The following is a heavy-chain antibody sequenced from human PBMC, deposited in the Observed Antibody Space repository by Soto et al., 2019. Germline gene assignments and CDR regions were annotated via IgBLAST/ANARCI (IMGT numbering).Heavy chain of an antibody. Sequence: GGSLRLSCAASGFTFSSYAMSWVRQAPGKGLEWVSAISGSGGSTYYADSVKGRFTISRDNSKNTLYLQMNSLRAEDTAVYYCAKERGMVRGVIPLSVDYWGQGTLVTVSS. D-gene: IGHD3-10*01. CDR3: AKERGMVRGVIPLSVDY. J-gene: IGHJ4*02. V-gene: IGHV3-23*01. CDR2: ISGSGGST. CDR1: GFTFSSYA.